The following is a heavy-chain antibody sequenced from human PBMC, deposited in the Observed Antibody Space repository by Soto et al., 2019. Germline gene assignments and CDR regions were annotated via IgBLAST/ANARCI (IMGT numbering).Heavy chain of an antibody. V-gene: IGHV3-30-3*01. CDR3: ARGPAKYQLPYFDY. CDR2: ISYDGSNK. D-gene: IGHD2-2*01. J-gene: IGHJ4*02. Sequence: QVQLVETGGGVVQPGRSLRLSCAASGFTFSSYAMHRVRQAPGQGLEGVAVISYDGSNKYYADSVKGRFTISRDNSKNTLYLQMNSLRAEDTAVYYCARGPAKYQLPYFDYWGQGTLVTVSS. CDR1: GFTFSSYA.